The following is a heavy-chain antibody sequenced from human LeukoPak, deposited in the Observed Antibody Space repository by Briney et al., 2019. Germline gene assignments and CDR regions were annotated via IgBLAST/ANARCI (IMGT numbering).Heavy chain of an antibody. D-gene: IGHD6-13*01. CDR3: ARLGEGSSWYFDY. Sequence: SETLSLTCAVSGVSFSGYYWSWIRQPPGEGLEWIGEISHSGSTTYNPSLMSRVTISVDTSKNQFSLNLSSVTAADTAVYYCARLGEGSSWYFDYWAREPWSPSPQ. CDR1: GVSFSGYY. V-gene: IGHV4-34*01. CDR2: ISHSGST. J-gene: IGHJ4*02.